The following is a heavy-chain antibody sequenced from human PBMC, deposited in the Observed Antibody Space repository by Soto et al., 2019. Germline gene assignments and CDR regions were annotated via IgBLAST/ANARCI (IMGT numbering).Heavy chain of an antibody. CDR1: GYSFTSYW. CDR2: IYPGDSDT. J-gene: IGHJ5*02. Sequence: GESLKISCKGSGYSFTSYWIGWVRQMPGKGLEWMGIIYPGDSDTRYSPSFQGQVTISADKSISTAYLQWSSLKASDTAMYYCARSVPDDYGDYNWFDPWGQGTLVTVSS. CDR3: ARSVPDDYGDYNWFDP. D-gene: IGHD4-17*01. V-gene: IGHV5-51*01.